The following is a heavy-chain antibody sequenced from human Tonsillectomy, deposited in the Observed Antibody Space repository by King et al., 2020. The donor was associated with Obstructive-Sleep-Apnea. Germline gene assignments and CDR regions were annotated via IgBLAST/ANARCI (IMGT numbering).Heavy chain of an antibody. Sequence: QLVQSGAEVKKPGSSVKVSCKTSGVTFSNYAINWVRLAPGQGLEWMGGIIPTLDTAHYAQKFQGRVTITADKSTSTAYMALSSLRSADTAVYYCARVPFCLTSASCFRRGFDFWGQGTLVTVSS. D-gene: IGHD2-2*01. J-gene: IGHJ4*02. V-gene: IGHV1-69*06. CDR2: IIPTLDTA. CDR3: ARVPFCLTSASCFRRGFDF. CDR1: GVTFSNYA.